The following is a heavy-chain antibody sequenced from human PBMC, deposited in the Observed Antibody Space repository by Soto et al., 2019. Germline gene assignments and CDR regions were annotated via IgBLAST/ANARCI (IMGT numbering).Heavy chain of an antibody. J-gene: IGHJ6*04. CDR1: CGCFSGYY. D-gene: IGHD6-13*01. V-gene: IGHV4-34*01. CDR2: INHSGST. Sequence: SETLSRTCAVCCGCFSGYYWSCIRQPPGKGLEWIGEINHSGSTNYNPSLKSRVTISVDTSKNQFSLKLSSVTAADTAVYYCARASGILSSSWYIYSYYYRMEVWRKGTTVTV. CDR3: ARASGILSSSWYIYSYYYRMEV.